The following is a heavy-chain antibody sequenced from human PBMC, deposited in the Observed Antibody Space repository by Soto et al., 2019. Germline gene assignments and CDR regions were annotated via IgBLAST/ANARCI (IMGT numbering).Heavy chain of an antibody. J-gene: IGHJ3*02. CDR1: GFTFSSYS. CDR3: ARVKNTMIVVVRYAFDI. CDR2: ISSSSSYI. D-gene: IGHD3-22*01. Sequence: EVQLVESGGGLVKTGGSLRLSCAASGFTFSSYSMNWVRQAPGKGLEWVSSISSSSSYIYYADSVKGRFTISRDNAKNSLYLQMNSLRAEDTAVYYCARVKNTMIVVVRYAFDIWGQGTMVTVSS. V-gene: IGHV3-21*01.